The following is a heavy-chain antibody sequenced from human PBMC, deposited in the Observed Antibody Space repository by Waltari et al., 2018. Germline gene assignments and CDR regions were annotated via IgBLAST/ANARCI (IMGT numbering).Heavy chain of an antibody. CDR2: VSGSGGST. V-gene: IGHV3-23*01. CDR1: GFAFSSYA. CDR3: AKHRSVSGTYFDY. J-gene: IGHJ4*02. D-gene: IGHD1-26*01. Sequence: EVQLLESGGGLVQPGGSLRLSCAASGFAFSSYALSWVRQAPGKGLEWVSVVSGSGGSTAYADSVKGRFTISRDNSGNTLHLQINSLRADDTAIYYCAKHRSVSGTYFDYWGQGALVTVSS.